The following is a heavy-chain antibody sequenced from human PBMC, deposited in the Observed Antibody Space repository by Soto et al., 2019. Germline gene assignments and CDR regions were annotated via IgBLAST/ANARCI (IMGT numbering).Heavy chain of an antibody. D-gene: IGHD2-2*01. J-gene: IGHJ4*02. Sequence: EVQLLESGGGLVQPGGSLRLSCAASGFTFSSYAMSWVRQAPGKGLEWVSAISGSGGSTYYADSVKGRFTISRDNSNNTLYLQMNSLRAEDTAVYYCAKAIVVVPAAIDFDYWGQGTLVTVSS. CDR3: AKAIVVVPAAIDFDY. CDR2: ISGSGGST. CDR1: GFTFSSYA. V-gene: IGHV3-23*01.